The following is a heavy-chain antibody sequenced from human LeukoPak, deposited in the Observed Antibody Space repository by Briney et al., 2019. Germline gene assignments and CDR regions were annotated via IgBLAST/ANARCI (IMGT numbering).Heavy chain of an antibody. CDR1: GFIFSGSA. CDR3: TRDSGTYNWLDP. V-gene: IGHV3-73*01. J-gene: IGHJ5*02. D-gene: IGHD1-26*01. CDR2: IRSKGNSYAT. Sequence: GGSPRLSCAASGFIFSGSAMHWVRQASGKGLEWVGRIRSKGNSYATAYAASVKGRFTISRDDSKNMAYLQMTGLKTEDTALYYCTRDSGTYNWLDPWGQGTLVTVSS.